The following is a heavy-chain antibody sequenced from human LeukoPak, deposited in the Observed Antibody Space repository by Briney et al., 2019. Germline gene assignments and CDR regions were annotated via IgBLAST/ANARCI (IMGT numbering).Heavy chain of an antibody. J-gene: IGHJ4*02. CDR2: ISPTGSTT. V-gene: IGHV3-74*01. CDR1: GFSFSGHW. Sequence: SLRLSCTASGFSFSGHWMHWARQLPGKGLVWVSRISPTGSTTSYADSVKGRFTVSRDNAKNTLYLQVNNLRAEDTAVYYCARGPNSNWSGLDFWGQGTLLTVSS. D-gene: IGHD6-6*01. CDR3: ARGPNSNWSGLDF.